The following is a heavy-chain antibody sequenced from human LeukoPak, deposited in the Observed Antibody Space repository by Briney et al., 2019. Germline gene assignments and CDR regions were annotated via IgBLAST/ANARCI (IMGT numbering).Heavy chain of an antibody. CDR1: GFTFDDYG. CDR3: ARVVRGYCDRSGYSPTYYFDY. V-gene: IGHV3-20*04. D-gene: IGHD3-22*01. Sequence: GSLRLSCAASGFTFDDYGISWVRQGPGKGLEWVSGINWNGGITGFADSVKGRFTISRDNAKNSLYLQMNSLRAADTALYYCARVVRGYCDRSGYSPTYYFDYWGQGTLVTVSS. CDR2: INWNGGIT. J-gene: IGHJ4*02.